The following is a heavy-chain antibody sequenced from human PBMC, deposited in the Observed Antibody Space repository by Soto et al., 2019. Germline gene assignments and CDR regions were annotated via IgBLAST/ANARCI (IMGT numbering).Heavy chain of an antibody. V-gene: IGHV1-58*01. Sequence: SVKGSLKASGFTFTSSAVQWVRQARGQRLDWIGWIVVGSGNTNYAQKFQERVTITRDMSTSTAYMELSSLRSEDTAVYYCAALYDFCSGISQALYYYYGMDVWGQGTTVTVSS. CDR1: GFTFTSSA. CDR3: AALYDFCSGISQALYYYYGMDV. D-gene: IGHD3-3*01. J-gene: IGHJ6*02. CDR2: IVVGSGNT.